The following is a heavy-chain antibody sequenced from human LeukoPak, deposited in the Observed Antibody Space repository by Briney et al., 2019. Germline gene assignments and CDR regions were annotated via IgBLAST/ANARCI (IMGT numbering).Heavy chain of an antibody. CDR3: ARVGLRQLWFPGCFDY. D-gene: IGHD5-18*01. CDR1: GYSISSGYY. CDR2: VYHSGST. J-gene: IGHJ4*02. Sequence: PSETLSLTCTVSGYSISSGYYWGWIRQPPGKGLEWIGSVYHSGSTYYNPSLKSRVTISVDTSKNQFSLKLSSVTAAATAVYYCARVGLRQLWFPGCFDYWGRGTLVTVSS. V-gene: IGHV4-38-2*02.